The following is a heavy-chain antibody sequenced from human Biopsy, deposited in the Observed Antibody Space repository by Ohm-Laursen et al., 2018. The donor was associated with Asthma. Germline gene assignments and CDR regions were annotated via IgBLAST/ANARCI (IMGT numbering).Heavy chain of an antibody. D-gene: IGHD2-2*01. CDR2: INSVFGTT. Sequence: SVKVSCKSLGGTFNTYVIGWARPAPGQGLGWLGGINSVFGTTTYPQKFQDRVTITADDSTSTVYMELSSLRSEDTAVYYCARKAGSCISRTCYSLDFWGQGTLVTVSS. CDR3: ARKAGSCISRTCYSLDF. CDR1: GGTFNTYV. J-gene: IGHJ4*02. V-gene: IGHV1-69*13.